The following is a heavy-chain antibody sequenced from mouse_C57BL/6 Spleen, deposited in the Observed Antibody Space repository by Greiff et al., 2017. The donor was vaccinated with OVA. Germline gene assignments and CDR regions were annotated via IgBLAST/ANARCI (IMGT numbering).Heavy chain of an antibody. D-gene: IGHD3-3*01. CDR2: ISSGSSTI. CDR1: GFTFSDYG. V-gene: IGHV5-17*01. Sequence: EVHLVESGGGLVKPGGSLKLSCAASGFTFSDYGMHWVRQAPEKGLEWVAYISSGSSTINYADTVKGRFTIARDNAKNTLFLQMTSLRSEDAAMYYCARRRGLTNGDWDFDVWGTGTTVTVSS. CDR3: ARRRGLTNGDWDFDV. J-gene: IGHJ1*03.